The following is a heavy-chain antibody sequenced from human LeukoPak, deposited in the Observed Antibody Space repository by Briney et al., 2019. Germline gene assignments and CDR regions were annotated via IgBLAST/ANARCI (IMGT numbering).Heavy chain of an antibody. CDR3: ARSASDWSFDY. CDR1: GGAISNSRYY. J-gene: IGHJ4*02. V-gene: IGHV4-39*01. D-gene: IGHD6-19*01. CDR2: MHSIVRT. Sequence: PSETLSLTCAVSGGAISNSRYYWGSIRQTPGKGLEWIGTMHSIVRTYYNPSLKSRPTISVDTSKNQFSLKLSSVTDAGTAVFYCARSASDWSFDYWGQGTLVSVSS.